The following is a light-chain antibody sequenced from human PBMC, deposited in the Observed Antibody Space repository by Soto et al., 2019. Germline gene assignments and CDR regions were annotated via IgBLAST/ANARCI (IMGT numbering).Light chain of an antibody. CDR2: GAS. CDR3: HHYGSSAWT. J-gene: IGKJ1*01. CDR1: QSVSSSY. Sequence: EIVLTQSPGTLSLSPGERATLXXXXSQSVSSSYLAWYQQKPGQAPRLLIYGASSRATGIPDRFSGSGSGTDFTLTISRLEPEDFAVYYCHHYGSSAWTFGQGTKVDIK. V-gene: IGKV3-20*01.